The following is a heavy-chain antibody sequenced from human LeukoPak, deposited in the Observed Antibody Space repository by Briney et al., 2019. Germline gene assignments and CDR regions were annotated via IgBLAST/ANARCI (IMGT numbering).Heavy chain of an antibody. J-gene: IGHJ4*02. Sequence: TLSLTCSVSGGSIYTGDYYWTWIRQPPGKALEWLALIYWDDDKRYSPSLKSRLTITKDTSKNQVVLTMTNMDPVDTATYYCAHKKSNYYDSSGYSPFDYWGQGTLVTVSS. CDR2: IYWDDDK. D-gene: IGHD3-22*01. CDR3: AHKKSNYYDSSGYSPFDY. V-gene: IGHV2-5*08. CDR1: GGSIYTGDY.